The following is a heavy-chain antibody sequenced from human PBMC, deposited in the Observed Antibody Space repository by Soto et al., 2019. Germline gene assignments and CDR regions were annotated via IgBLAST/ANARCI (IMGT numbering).Heavy chain of an antibody. CDR3: AKAQGETFNKWYVHY. CDR1: GFTFSSYA. CDR2: ITGGVGVT. Sequence: EVQLLESGGGLVQPGGSLRLSCAASGFTFSSYAMTWVRQAPGTGLEWVSVITGGVGVTYYADSVKGRFTISRDNSKNTLYRQMNRLRAADTAVYNCAKAQGETFNKWYVHYWGQGTLVTVSS. V-gene: IGHV3-23*01. J-gene: IGHJ4*02. D-gene: IGHD3-16*01.